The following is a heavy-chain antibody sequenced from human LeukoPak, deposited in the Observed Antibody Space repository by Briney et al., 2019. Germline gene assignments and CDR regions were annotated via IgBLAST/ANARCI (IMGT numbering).Heavy chain of an antibody. CDR2: LNPNNGYT. V-gene: IGHV1-2*06. D-gene: IGHD7-27*01. CDR3: ARDLSSTSNWEFDY. Sequence: ASVKVSCKTSGYTFIDYFIHWVRQAPGQGLEWMGRLNPNNGYTFYTEKFQGRVTMTSDTSISTAYMELTGLTSDDTALYYCARDLSSTSNWEFDYWGQGTLVTVSS. J-gene: IGHJ4*02. CDR1: GYTFIDYF.